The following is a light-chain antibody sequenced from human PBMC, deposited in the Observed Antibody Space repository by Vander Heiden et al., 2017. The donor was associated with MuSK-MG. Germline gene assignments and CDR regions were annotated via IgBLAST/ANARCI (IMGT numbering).Light chain of an antibody. CDR3: LQHNSYPLT. V-gene: IGKV1-17*01. J-gene: IGKJ4*01. Sequence: RASQGIRNELDWLKQKPGKAPKRLIKSASTLESGVSSSFSGSGSGTEFTLTISGLQPEDFATYYCLQHNSYPLTFGGGTKVEF. CDR2: SAS. CDR1: QGIRNE.